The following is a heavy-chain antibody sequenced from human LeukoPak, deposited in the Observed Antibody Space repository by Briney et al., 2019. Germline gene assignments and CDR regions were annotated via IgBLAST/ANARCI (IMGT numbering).Heavy chain of an antibody. CDR2: ISAYNGNT. Sequence: VASVKVSYKASGYTFTSYGISWVRQAPGQGLEWMGWISAYNGNTNYAQKLQGRVTMTTDTSTSTAYMELRSLRSDDTAVYYCARDWTVVTLNYYYYMDVWGKGTTVTVSS. CDR1: GYTFTSYG. J-gene: IGHJ6*03. V-gene: IGHV1-18*01. CDR3: ARDWTVVTLNYYYYMDV. D-gene: IGHD4-23*01.